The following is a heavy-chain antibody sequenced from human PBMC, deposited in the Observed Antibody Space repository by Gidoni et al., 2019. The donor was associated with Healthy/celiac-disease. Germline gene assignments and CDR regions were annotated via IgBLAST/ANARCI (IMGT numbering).Heavy chain of an antibody. CDR1: GGSVSSGSYY. Sequence: QVQLQESGPGLVKPSETLSLTCTVSGGSVSSGSYYWSWIRQPPGKGLEWIGYIYYSGSTNYNPSLKSRVTISVDTSKNQFSLKLSSVTAADTAVYYCARDLFGENLFDYWVQGTLVTVSS. CDR2: IYYSGST. D-gene: IGHD3-10*02. J-gene: IGHJ4*02. V-gene: IGHV4-61*01. CDR3: ARDLFGENLFDY.